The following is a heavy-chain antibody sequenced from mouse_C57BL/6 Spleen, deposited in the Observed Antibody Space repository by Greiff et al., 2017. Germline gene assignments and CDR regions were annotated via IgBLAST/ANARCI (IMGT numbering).Heavy chain of an antibody. Sequence: VQLQQSGPELVKPGASVKISCKASGYTFTDYYMNWVKQSHGKSLEWIGDINPNNGGTSYNQKFKCKDTLTVDKSSSTAYMELRSLTSEDSAVYYCVSWFAYWGQGTLVTVSA. CDR1: GYTFTDYY. CDR3: VSWFAY. J-gene: IGHJ3*01. V-gene: IGHV1-26*01. CDR2: INPNNGGT.